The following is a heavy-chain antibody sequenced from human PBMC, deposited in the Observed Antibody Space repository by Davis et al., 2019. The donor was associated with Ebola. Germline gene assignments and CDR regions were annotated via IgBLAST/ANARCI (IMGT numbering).Heavy chain of an antibody. CDR1: GYTFTSYG. J-gene: IGHJ6*02. V-gene: IGHV1-18*04. Sequence: ASVKVSCKASGYTFTSYGISWVRQAPGQGLEWMGWISAYNGNTNYAQKLQGRVTMTTDTSTSTAYMELRSLRSDDTAVYYCARAVYYDSSGWVYYYYGMDVWGQGTTVTVSS. CDR3: ARAVYYDSSGWVYYYYGMDV. D-gene: IGHD3-22*01. CDR2: ISAYNGNT.